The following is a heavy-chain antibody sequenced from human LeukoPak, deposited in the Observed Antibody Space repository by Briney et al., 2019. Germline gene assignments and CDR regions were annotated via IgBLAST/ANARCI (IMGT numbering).Heavy chain of an antibody. D-gene: IGHD6-6*01. CDR1: GFTFSSSR. CDR3: ARVLEYSSSSYPGMDV. Sequence: GGSLRLSCAASGFTFSSSRMNWVRQAPEKGLEWVASISSVSSYIYYADSVKGRFTISRDNAKKSLYLQMNSLGAEDTALYYCARVLEYSSSSYPGMDVWGQGTPVTVSS. V-gene: IGHV3-21*01. CDR2: ISSVSSYI. J-gene: IGHJ6*02.